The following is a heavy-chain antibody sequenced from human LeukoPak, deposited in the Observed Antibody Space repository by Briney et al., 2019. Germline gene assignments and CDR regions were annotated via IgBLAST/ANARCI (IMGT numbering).Heavy chain of an antibody. CDR1: GFTFSIYA. D-gene: IGHD3-10*01. CDR2: ISGSGAGT. CDR3: ARPVPRGGFNWFDP. V-gene: IGHV3-23*01. Sequence: GGSLRLSCAASGFTFSIYAMSWVRQAPGKGLEWVSAISGSGAGTHYADSVKGRFTISRDNAKNSLYLQMNSLRDEDTAVYYCARPVPRGGFNWFDPWGQGTLVTVSS. J-gene: IGHJ5*02.